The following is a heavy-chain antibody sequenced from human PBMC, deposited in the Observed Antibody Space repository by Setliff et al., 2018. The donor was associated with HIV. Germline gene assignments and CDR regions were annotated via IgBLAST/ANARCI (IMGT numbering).Heavy chain of an antibody. J-gene: IGHJ4*02. CDR2: IDSDESTT. V-gene: IGHV3-74*01. D-gene: IGHD6-19*01. CDR3: ARDHGFPPWPSHSSGSMDY. CDR1: GFTFDRYW. Sequence: GGSLRLSCAASGFTFDRYWMHWVRQAPGKGLVWVARIDSDESTTISADSVKGRFTISRDNAKNTLFLQMNRLTVEDTAVYYCARDHGFPPWPSHSSGSMDYWGQGTLVTVSS.